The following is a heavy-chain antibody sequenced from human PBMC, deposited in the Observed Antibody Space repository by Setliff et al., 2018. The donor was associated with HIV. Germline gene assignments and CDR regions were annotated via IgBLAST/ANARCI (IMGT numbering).Heavy chain of an antibody. CDR1: GFTFSDHY. D-gene: IGHD2-2*02. J-gene: IGHJ4*02. CDR3: ARGFWANTH. V-gene: IGHV3-11*06. CDR2: ISSSSSYI. Sequence: GSLRLSCAASGFTFSDHYMSWIRQAPGKGLEWVSSISSSSSYIYYADSVKGRFTISRDNAKNSLYLQMNSLRAEDTAVYYCARGFWANTHWGQGTLVTVSS.